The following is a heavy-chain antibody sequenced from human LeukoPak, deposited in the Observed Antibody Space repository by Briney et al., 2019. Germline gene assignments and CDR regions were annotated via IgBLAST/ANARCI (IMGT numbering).Heavy chain of an antibody. CDR1: GVSISSYY. J-gene: IGHJ6*02. Sequence: SETLSLTCTVSGVSISSYYWSWIRQPPGKGLEWIGYIYYSGSTNYNPSLKSRVTISVDTSKNQFSLKLNSVTAADTAVYHCARDYGGNSNYYYYGMDVWGQGTTVTVSS. CDR3: ARDYGGNSNYYYYGMDV. V-gene: IGHV4-59*01. CDR2: IYYSGST. D-gene: IGHD4-23*01.